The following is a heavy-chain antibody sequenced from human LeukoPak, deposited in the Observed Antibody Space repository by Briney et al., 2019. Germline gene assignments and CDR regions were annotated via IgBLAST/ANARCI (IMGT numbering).Heavy chain of an antibody. CDR3: ARDPGYYDILTGYSRPMGFDY. CDR1: GYTFTSYG. J-gene: IGHJ4*02. CDR2: ISAYNGNT. V-gene: IGHV1-18*01. Sequence: ASVKVSCKASGYTFTSYGISWVRQAPGQGLEWMGLISAYNGNTNYAQKLQGRVTMTTDTSTSTAYMELRSLRSDDTAVYYCARDPGYYDILTGYSRPMGFDYWGQGTLVTVSS. D-gene: IGHD3-9*01.